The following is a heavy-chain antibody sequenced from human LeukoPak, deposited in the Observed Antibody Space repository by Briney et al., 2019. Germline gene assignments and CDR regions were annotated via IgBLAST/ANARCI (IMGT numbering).Heavy chain of an antibody. Sequence: SVKVSCKASGGTFISYAISWVRQAPGQGLEWMGGIIPIFGTANYAQKFQGRVTITADESTSTAYMELSGLRSEDTAVYYCARDRGWAGYTYGFYYWGQGTLVTVSS. CDR3: ARDRGWAGYTYGFYY. CDR2: IIPIFGTA. V-gene: IGHV1-69*13. J-gene: IGHJ4*02. CDR1: GGTFISYA. D-gene: IGHD5-18*01.